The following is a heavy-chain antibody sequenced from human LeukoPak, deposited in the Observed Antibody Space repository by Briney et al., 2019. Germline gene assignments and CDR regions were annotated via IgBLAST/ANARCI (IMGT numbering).Heavy chain of an antibody. V-gene: IGHV3-30*04. CDR3: AREALSAAAGFDY. Sequence: GGSLRLSCAASGFTFSSYAMHWVRQAPGKGLEWVAVISYDGSNKYYADSVKGRFTISRDNSKNTLYLQMNSLRAEDTAVYYCAREALSAAAGFDYWGQGTLVTVSS. CDR2: ISYDGSNK. J-gene: IGHJ4*02. CDR1: GFTFSSYA. D-gene: IGHD6-13*01.